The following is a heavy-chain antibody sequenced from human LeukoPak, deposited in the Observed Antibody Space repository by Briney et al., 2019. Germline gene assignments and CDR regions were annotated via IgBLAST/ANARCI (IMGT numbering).Heavy chain of an antibody. V-gene: IGHV4-39*01. CDR2: IYYSGST. Sequence: SETLSLTCTVSGGSLSSSSYYWGWIRQPPGKGLEWIGGIYYSGSTYYNPSLKSRVTISVDTSKNQLSLKLSSVTAADTAVYYCASARTSSRSWFTFDSWGQGILVTVSS. CDR1: GGSLSSSSYY. D-gene: IGHD6-13*01. J-gene: IGHJ4*02. CDR3: ASARTSSRSWFTFDS.